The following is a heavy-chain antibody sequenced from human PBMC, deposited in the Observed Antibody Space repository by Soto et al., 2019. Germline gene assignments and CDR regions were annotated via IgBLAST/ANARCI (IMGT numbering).Heavy chain of an antibody. CDR2: ISYDGSNK. CDR3: AKDLILAGGDNDYYYYGMDV. CDR1: GFTFSSYG. V-gene: IGHV3-30*18. J-gene: IGHJ6*02. Sequence: PGGSLRLSCAASGFTFSSYGMHWVRQAPGKGLEWVAVISYDGSNKYYADSVKGRFTISRDNSKNTLYLQMNSLRAEDTAVYYCAKDLILAGGDNDYYYYGMDVWGQGTTVIVSS. D-gene: IGHD4-17*01.